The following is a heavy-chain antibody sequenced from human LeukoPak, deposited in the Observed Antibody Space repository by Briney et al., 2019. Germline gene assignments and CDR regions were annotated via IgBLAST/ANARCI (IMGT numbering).Heavy chain of an antibody. CDR3: ARLAVDYSNYVGWFDP. J-gene: IGHJ5*02. CDR1: GYSYTRYW. D-gene: IGHD4-11*01. Sequence: GESPDLHCKGSGYSYTRYWIGWVRQMPGKGLEWMGIIYPDDSDTRYRPSFQGQVTISADKPISTAFLQWSSLKASDTAMYYCARLAVDYSNYVGWFDPCHGAMLVTVSS. CDR2: IYPDDSDT. V-gene: IGHV5-51*01.